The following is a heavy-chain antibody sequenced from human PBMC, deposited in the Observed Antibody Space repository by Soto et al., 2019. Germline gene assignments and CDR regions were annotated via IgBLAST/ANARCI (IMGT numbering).Heavy chain of an antibody. CDR3: ARELPPDL. CDR2: IWSAGLT. J-gene: IGHJ5*02. Sequence: GGSLRLSCAASGFTVSSKYMNWVRQAPGKGLEWVSIIWSAGLTYYADSVRGRFAISRDISKNILFLQMNNLRAEDSAIYYCARELPPDLWGQGTLVTVSS. D-gene: IGHD2-15*01. V-gene: IGHV3-53*01. CDR1: GFTVSSKY.